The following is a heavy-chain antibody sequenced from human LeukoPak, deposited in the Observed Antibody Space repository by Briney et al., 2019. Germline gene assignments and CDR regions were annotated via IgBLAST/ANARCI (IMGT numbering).Heavy chain of an antibody. CDR2: ISYDGSNK. CDR1: GFTFSSYG. CDR3: AKGERFLEWLIDY. Sequence: GGSLRLSCAASGFTFSSYGMHWVRQAPGKGLEWVAVISYDGSNKYYADSVKGRFTISRDNSKNTLYLQMNSLRAEDTAVYYCAKGERFLEWLIDYWGQGTLVTVSS. D-gene: IGHD3-3*01. J-gene: IGHJ4*02. V-gene: IGHV3-30*18.